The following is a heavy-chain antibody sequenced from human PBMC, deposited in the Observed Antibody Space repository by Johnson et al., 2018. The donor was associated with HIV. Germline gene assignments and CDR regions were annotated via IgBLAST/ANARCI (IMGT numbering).Heavy chain of an antibody. V-gene: IGHV3-30*02. D-gene: IGHD1-26*01. Sequence: QVQLVESGGGLVQPGGSLRLSCAASGFTFSNYGMHWVRQAPGKGLEWVAFIRYDGSNKYYADSVKGRFTISRDNSKNTLYLQMNSLRAEDTAVYYCVKGVVGAEDVFDIWGQGTMVTVSS. CDR1: GFTFSNYG. J-gene: IGHJ3*02. CDR2: IRYDGSNK. CDR3: VKGVVGAEDVFDI.